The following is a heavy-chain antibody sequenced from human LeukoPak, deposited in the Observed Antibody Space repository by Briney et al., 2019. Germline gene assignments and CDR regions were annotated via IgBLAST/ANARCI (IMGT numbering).Heavy chain of an antibody. CDR1: GFTFSDFA. CDR3: AKDAFNGVFDPSDI. CDR2: TDGTGGDS. J-gene: IGHJ3*02. D-gene: IGHD3-3*01. V-gene: IGHV3-23*01. Sequence: GGSLRLSCVASGFTFSDFAMSWVRQTPGKRLEWVASTDGTGGDSYYADAVKGRFTISRDDSRDTLYLQMNSLKAEDTAVYYCAKDAFNGVFDPSDIWGQGTMVTVSS.